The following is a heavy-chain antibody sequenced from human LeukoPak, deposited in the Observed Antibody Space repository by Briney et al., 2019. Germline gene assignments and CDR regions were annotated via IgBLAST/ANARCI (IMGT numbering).Heavy chain of an antibody. CDR1: GFTSSRYW. V-gene: IGHV3-7*01. J-gene: IGHJ6*04. Sequence: GSLRLSFAASGFTSSRYWMSWVRQAPGKGLEWVASINQDGSTQVYVDSARGRFTISRDNAKNSLYLQMNSLRAEDTAVYYCAELGITMIGGVWGKGTTVTISS. D-gene: IGHD3-10*02. CDR2: INQDGSTQ. CDR3: AELGITMIGGV.